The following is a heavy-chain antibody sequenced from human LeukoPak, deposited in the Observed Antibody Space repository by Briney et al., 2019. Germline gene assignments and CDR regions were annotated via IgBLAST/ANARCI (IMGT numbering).Heavy chain of an antibody. CDR2: ISSSDGNT. V-gene: IGHV3-23*01. J-gene: IGHJ4*02. D-gene: IGHD3-22*01. CDR3: AKRSAYYDSRGYYFPFEY. Sequence: AGGSLRLSCAASGFTFNNAWMTWVRQAPGKGLEWVSSISSSDGNTYYADSVKGRFTISRDNSKNTLYLQMNSLRAEDTAVYYYAKRSAYYDSRGYYFPFEYWGQGTLVTVSS. CDR1: GFTFNNAW.